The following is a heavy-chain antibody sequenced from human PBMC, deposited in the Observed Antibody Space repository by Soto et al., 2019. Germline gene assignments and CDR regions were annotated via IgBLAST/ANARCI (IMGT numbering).Heavy chain of an antibody. CDR3: ATAKLLLPWLFDY. Sequence: GGSLRLSCAASGFTVSSNYMSWVRQAPGKGLEWVSVIYSGGSTYYADSVRGRFTISRDDSKNTLFLQMNSLRAEDTAVYYCATAKLLLPWLFDYWGQGTLVTVSS. D-gene: IGHD2-15*01. CDR1: GFTVSSNY. V-gene: IGHV3-66*01. J-gene: IGHJ4*02. CDR2: IYSGGST.